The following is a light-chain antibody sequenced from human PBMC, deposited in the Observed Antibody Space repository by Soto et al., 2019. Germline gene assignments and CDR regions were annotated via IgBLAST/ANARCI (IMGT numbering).Light chain of an antibody. Sequence: QSALTQPASVSGSPGQSITISCTGTSSDVGGYNYVSWYQQHPVKAPKLMIYEVSHRPSGVSNRFSGSKSGDTASLTISGLQAEDEGDYYCSSYRSNSRVVFGGGTKLTVL. CDR1: SSDVGGYNY. V-gene: IGLV2-14*01. CDR3: SSYRSNSRVV. CDR2: EVS. J-gene: IGLJ2*01.